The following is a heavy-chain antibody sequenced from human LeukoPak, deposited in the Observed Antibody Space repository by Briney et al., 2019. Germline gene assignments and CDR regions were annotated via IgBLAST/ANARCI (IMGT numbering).Heavy chain of an antibody. J-gene: IGHJ5*02. D-gene: IGHD3-22*01. CDR1: GGSISNYY. V-gene: IGHV4-59*01. CDR3: ARGPIVVPNNWFDP. Sequence: SETLSLTCTVSGGSISNYYWNWIRQPPGKGLEWIGYIFYSGRTNYNPSLKSRVTLSVDTSKNWFSLRLTSVTATDTAVYYCARGPIVVPNNWFDPWGQGTLVTASS. CDR2: IFYSGRT.